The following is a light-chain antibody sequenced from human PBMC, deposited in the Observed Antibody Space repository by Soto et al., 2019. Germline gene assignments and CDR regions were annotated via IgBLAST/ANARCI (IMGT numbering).Light chain of an antibody. CDR3: QQSYGTPII. CDR2: AAS. V-gene: IGKV1-39*01. Sequence: DIQMTQSPFSLSAPVGDRVTITCRASQSISNYLNWYQQKQGKAPKLLIYAASTLQSGVPSRFSGSGSGTDFTLTISSLQPEDSATYYCQQSYGTPIIFGQGTQLDIK. CDR1: QSISNY. J-gene: IGKJ5*01.